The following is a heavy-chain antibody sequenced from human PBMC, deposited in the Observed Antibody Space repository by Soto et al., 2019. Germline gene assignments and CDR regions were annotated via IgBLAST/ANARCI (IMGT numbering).Heavy chain of an antibody. V-gene: IGHV4-34*01. CDR2: INHSGST. Sequence: SETLSLTCAVYGGSFSGYYWSWIRQPPGKGLEWIGEINHSGSTNYNPSLKSRVTISVDTSKNQFSLKLSSVTAADTAVYYCARVGIRPSQDPYETRYPDYWGQGTLVTVSS. CDR1: GGSFSGYY. D-gene: IGHD3-3*01. CDR3: ARVGIRPSQDPYETRYPDY. J-gene: IGHJ4*02.